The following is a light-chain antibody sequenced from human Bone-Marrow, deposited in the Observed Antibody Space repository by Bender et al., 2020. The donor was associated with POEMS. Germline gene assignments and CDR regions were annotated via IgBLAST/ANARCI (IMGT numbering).Light chain of an antibody. CDR1: SSNIGNNA. Sequence: QSVLTQPPSVSEVPRQRVTISCSGSSSNIGNNAVNWYQQLPGTAPKLLIYINNQRPSGVPDRFSGSKSGTSASLAISGLQSEDEADYYCAAWEDSLNGWVFGGGTKLTVL. CDR2: INN. J-gene: IGLJ3*02. CDR3: AAWEDSLNGWV. V-gene: IGLV1-36*01.